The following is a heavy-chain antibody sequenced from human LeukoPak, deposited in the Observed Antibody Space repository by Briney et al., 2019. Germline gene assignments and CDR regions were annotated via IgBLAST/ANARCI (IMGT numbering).Heavy chain of an antibody. J-gene: IGHJ5*01. D-gene: IGHD6-19*01. CDR1: GFAFSFFA. CDR3: AKPISGGLAVTADWFAP. V-gene: IGHV3-23*01. CDR2: INANRGTR. Sequence: PGGSLRLSCEASGFAFSFFAMSWLRQAPGKGLEWVSTINANRGTRSYAASVRGRFTISRDNSKNTLHLQLNTLRADDTAVYYCAKPISGGLAVTADWFAPWGQGTLVVVSS.